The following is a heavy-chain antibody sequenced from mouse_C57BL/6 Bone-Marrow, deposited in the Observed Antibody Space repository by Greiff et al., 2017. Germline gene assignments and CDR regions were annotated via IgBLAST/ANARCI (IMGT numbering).Heavy chain of an antibody. V-gene: IGHV1-22*01. CDR1: GYTFTDYN. J-gene: IGHJ3*01. CDR3: AGAWFAY. CDR2: INPNNGGT. Sequence: VQLQQSGPELVTPGASVKMSCKASGYTFTDYNMHWVKQSHGKSLEWIGYINPNNGGTSYNQKFKGKATLTVNKSSSNAYMELRVLTAEESAVYYCAGAWFAYWGQGTLVTVSA.